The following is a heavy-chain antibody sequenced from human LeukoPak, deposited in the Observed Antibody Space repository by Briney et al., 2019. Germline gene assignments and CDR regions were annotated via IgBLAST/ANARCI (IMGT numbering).Heavy chain of an antibody. J-gene: IGHJ4*02. CDR3: AKSASYDILTGSRLNYFDY. CDR1: GFTFDDYA. Sequence: SLRLSCAASGFTFDDYAMHWVRQAPGKGLEWVSGISWNSGSIGYADSVKGRFTISRDNAKNSLYLQMNSLRAEDTALYYCAKSASYDILTGSRLNYFDYWGQGTLVTVSS. V-gene: IGHV3-9*01. CDR2: ISWNSGSI. D-gene: IGHD3-9*01.